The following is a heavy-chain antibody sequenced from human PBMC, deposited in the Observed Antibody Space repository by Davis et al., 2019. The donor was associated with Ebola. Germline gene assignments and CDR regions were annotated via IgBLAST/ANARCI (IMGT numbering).Heavy chain of an antibody. CDR1: GFTFSSSW. V-gene: IGHV3-74*01. CDR2: INNDGSIT. Sequence: PGGSLRLSCAASGFTFSSSWMHWVRQAPGKGLVWVSLINNDGSITTYADSVKGRFTISRDNAKNTLYLQMNTLRAEDTAVYYCARDPRLMDVWGQGTTVTVSS. CDR3: ARDPRLMDV. J-gene: IGHJ6*02.